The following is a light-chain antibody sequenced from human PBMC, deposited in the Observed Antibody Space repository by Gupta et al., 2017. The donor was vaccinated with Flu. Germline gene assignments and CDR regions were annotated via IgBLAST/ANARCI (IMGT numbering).Light chain of an antibody. V-gene: IGKV3-20*01. Sequence: VLTQAAGALLLSPGERATLSCRASQTIGGTSLAWYQQRPGQAPSLLIYGASTRPPGVPERFSGSGSATDFTLTISRLEPEDFAFYSCQHSRTSPPGSTFGRGTKVEIK. CDR2: GAS. CDR3: QHSRTSPPGST. CDR1: QTIGGTS. J-gene: IGKJ2*01.